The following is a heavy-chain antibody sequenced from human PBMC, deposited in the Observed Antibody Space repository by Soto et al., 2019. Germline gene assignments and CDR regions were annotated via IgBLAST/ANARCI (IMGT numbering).Heavy chain of an antibody. CDR1: GASITSHY. Sequence: ETLSLTCTVSGASITSHYWSWIRQPPGKGLEWIGHIYYRGSTNYNPSLKSRVTMSADTSKNQFSLKLSSVTAADTAVFYCAREDQIVGSLDYWGQGILVTVSS. D-gene: IGHD2-21*01. CDR2: IYYRGST. J-gene: IGHJ4*02. V-gene: IGHV4-59*11. CDR3: AREDQIVGSLDY.